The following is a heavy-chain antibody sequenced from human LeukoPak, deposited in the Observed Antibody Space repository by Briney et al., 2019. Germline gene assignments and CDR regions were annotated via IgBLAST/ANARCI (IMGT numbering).Heavy chain of an antibody. Sequence: ASVKVSCKASGGTFSSYAISWVRQAPGQGLEWMGGNIPIFGTANYAQKFQGRVTITADESTSTAYMELSSLRSEDTAVYYCVFGAVAEGLKKENDYWGQGTLVTVSS. V-gene: IGHV1-69*13. J-gene: IGHJ4*02. CDR3: VFGAVAEGLKKENDY. D-gene: IGHD6-19*01. CDR1: GGTFSSYA. CDR2: NIPIFGTA.